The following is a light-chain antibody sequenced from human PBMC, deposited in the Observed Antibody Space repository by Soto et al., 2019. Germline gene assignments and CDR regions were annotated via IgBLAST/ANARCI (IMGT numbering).Light chain of an antibody. V-gene: IGLV6-57*01. CDR2: EYN. CDR3: QSYDSTNQGV. J-gene: IGLJ2*01. Sequence: NFMLTQPHSVSESPGKTATISCTRSSGSIASNYVQWYQQRPGSSPTTVIYEYNQRPSGVPDRFSGSVDSSSNSASLTISGLKTEDEADYYCQSYDSTNQGVFGGGTKLTVL. CDR1: SGSIASNY.